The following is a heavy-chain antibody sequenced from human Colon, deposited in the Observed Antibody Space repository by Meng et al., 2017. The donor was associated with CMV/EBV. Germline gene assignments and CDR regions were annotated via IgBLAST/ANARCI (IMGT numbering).Heavy chain of an antibody. Sequence: SETLSLTCTVSGGSISSYYWSWMRQPPGKGLEWIGYIYYSGSTNYNPSLKSRVTISVDTSKNQFSLKLSSVTAADTAVYYCARRKYSSGWYEAFDIWGQGTMVTVSS. CDR3: ARRKYSSGWYEAFDI. V-gene: IGHV4-59*01. CDR1: GGSISSYY. D-gene: IGHD6-19*01. J-gene: IGHJ3*02. CDR2: IYYSGST.